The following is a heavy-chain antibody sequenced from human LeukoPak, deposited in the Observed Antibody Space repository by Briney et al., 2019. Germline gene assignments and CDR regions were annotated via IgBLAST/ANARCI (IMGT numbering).Heavy chain of an antibody. CDR3: AKDQGLTAPPPYGLDV. V-gene: IGHV1-69*04. CDR2: IIPVLNIT. D-gene: IGHD5-18*01. J-gene: IGHJ6*02. Sequence: SVKVSCKTSGGTFSTSAITWVRQAPGQGLEWMGRIIPVLNITTYAQKFQGRVTITADTSTSTVYMELSSLRSEETAVYYCAKDQGLTAPPPYGLDVWGQGTTVIVTS. CDR1: GGTFSTSA.